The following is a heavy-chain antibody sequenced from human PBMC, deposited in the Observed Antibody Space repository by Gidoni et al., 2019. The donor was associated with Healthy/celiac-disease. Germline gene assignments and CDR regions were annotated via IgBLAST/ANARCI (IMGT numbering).Heavy chain of an antibody. Sequence: QVQLQQWGAGLLKPSETLSLTCAVYGGSFSGYYWSWIRQPPGKGLEWIGEINHSGSTNYNPSLKSRVIISVDTSKNQFSLKLSSVTAADTAVYYCARADWSDAFDIWGQGTMVTVSS. CDR1: GGSFSGYY. V-gene: IGHV4-34*01. D-gene: IGHD3-9*01. CDR2: INHSGST. J-gene: IGHJ3*02. CDR3: ARADWSDAFDI.